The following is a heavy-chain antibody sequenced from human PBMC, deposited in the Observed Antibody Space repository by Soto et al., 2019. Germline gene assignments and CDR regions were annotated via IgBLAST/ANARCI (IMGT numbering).Heavy chain of an antibody. CDR3: ARGALEGVVSKFDY. D-gene: IGHD3-3*01. J-gene: IGHJ4*02. V-gene: IGHV4-31*03. Sequence: QVQLQESGPGLVKPSQTLSLTCTVSGGSISSGGYYWSWIRQHPGKGLEWIGYIYYSGSTYYNPSPKSRVTISVDTSKNQFSLKLSSVTAADTAVYYCARGALEGVVSKFDYWGQGTLVTVSS. CDR1: GGSISSGGYY. CDR2: IYYSGST.